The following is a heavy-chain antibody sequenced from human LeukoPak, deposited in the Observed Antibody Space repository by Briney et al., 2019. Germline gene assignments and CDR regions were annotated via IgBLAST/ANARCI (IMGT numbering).Heavy chain of an antibody. J-gene: IGHJ4*02. CDR3: ARLGDWEFDY. V-gene: IGHV4-59*08. Sequence: SETLSLTCTVSGGSISSYYWSWIRQPPGKGLEWIGYIYYSGSTNYNPSLKSRVTISVDTSKNQFSLKLSSVTAADTAVYYCARLGDWEFDYWGRGTLVTVSS. D-gene: IGHD2-21*02. CDR2: IYYSGST. CDR1: GGSISSYY.